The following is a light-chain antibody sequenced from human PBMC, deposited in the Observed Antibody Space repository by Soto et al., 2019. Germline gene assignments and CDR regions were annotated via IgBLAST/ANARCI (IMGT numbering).Light chain of an antibody. CDR2: KAS. CDR3: QQYNSYSQT. J-gene: IGKJ1*01. V-gene: IGKV1-5*03. CDR1: QSISCW. Sequence: DIQMTQSPSTLSASVGDRVTITCRASQSISCWLAWYQQKPGKAPKLLIYKASSLESGVPSRFSGSGSGTEFTLTISSLQPDDFATYYCQQYNSYSQTFGQGTKVDIK.